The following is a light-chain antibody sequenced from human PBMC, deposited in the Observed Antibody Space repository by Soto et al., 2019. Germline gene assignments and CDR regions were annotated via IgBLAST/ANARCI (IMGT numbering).Light chain of an antibody. V-gene: IGLV3-21*02. J-gene: IGLJ1*01. Sequence: SYELSQPPSVSVAPGQTARISCGGANXETKRVHWYQQRPGQAPILVVYDNNDQPSGIPERFTGSNSGNTATLTISRVEAGDEADYYCQVWESFSDHPYVFGGGTKVTVL. CDR3: QVWESFSDHPYV. CDR2: DNN. CDR1: NXETKR.